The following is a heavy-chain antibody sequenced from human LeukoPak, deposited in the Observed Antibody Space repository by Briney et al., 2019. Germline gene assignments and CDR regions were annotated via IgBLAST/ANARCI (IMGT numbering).Heavy chain of an antibody. J-gene: IGHJ3*02. CDR3: ARGTIYGLDAFDI. CDR2: INGDGSST. V-gene: IGHV3-74*01. Sequence: PGGSLRLSCAVSGLTFSDYHMDWVRQAPGKGLVWVSRINGDGSSTNYADSVKGRFTISRDNAKNTLYLQMYSLRAEDTAVYYCARGTIYGLDAFDIWGQGTMVTVSS. CDR1: GLTFSDYH. D-gene: IGHD3-3*01.